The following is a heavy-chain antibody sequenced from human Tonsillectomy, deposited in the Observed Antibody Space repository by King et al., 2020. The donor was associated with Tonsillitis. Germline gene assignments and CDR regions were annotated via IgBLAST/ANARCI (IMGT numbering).Heavy chain of an antibody. Sequence: QLVQSGAEVKKPGESLKISCKGSGYSFTSYWIGWVRQMPGKGLEWMGIIYPGDSDTRYSPSFQGQVTISAEKSITTAYLQWSSLKASDTAMYYCARSGIDSSGDYDAFAIWGQGTMVTVSS. CDR3: ARSGIDSSGDYDAFAI. V-gene: IGHV5-51*01. J-gene: IGHJ3*02. CDR2: IYPGDSDT. D-gene: IGHD3-22*01. CDR1: GYSFTSYW.